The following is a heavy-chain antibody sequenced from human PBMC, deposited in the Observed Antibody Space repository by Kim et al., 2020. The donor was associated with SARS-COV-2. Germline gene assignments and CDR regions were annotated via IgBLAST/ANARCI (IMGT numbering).Heavy chain of an antibody. D-gene: IGHD6-13*01. V-gene: IGHV3-7*01. J-gene: IGHJ4*02. CDR1: GFTFPRYW. CDR3: GRDYSD. CDR2: IKEDGSDK. Sequence: GGSLRLSCAASGFTFPRYWMSWVRQAPGKGLEWVANIKEDGSDKSYVDSVKGRLTISRDNAKNSLYLQMNSPRADDTAIYFCGRDYSDWGQGNLVTVSS.